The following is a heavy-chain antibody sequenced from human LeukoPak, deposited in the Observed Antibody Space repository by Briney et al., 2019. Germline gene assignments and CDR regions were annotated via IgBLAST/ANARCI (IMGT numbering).Heavy chain of an antibody. CDR2: IYYSGST. CDR3: ARRHAGSYVDY. Sequence: SQTLSLTCTVSGGSISSGGYYWSWIRQHPGKGLEWIGYIYYSGSTYYNPSLKSRVTISVDTSKNQFSLKLSSVTAADTAVYYCARRHAGSYVDYWGQGTLVTVSS. D-gene: IGHD3-10*01. J-gene: IGHJ4*02. V-gene: IGHV4-31*03. CDR1: GGSISSGGYY.